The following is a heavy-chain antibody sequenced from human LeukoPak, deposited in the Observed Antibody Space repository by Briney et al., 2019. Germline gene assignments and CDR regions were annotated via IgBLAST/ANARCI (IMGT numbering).Heavy chain of an antibody. CDR3: ARDLHDHGKTSHWYFDL. CDR2: INPSGGST. D-gene: IGHD2-2*01. CDR1: GYTFTSYY. J-gene: IGHJ2*01. Sequence: GASVKVSCKASGYTFTSYYMHWVRQAPGQGLEWMGIINPSGGSTSYAQKFQDRVTMTRDTSTSTVYMELSSLRSEDTAVYYCARDLHDHGKTSHWYFDLWGRGTLVTVSS. V-gene: IGHV1-46*01.